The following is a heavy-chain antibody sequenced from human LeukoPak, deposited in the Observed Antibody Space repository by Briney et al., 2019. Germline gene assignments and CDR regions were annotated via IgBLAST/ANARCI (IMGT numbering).Heavy chain of an antibody. CDR1: GGSISSSGSY. D-gene: IGHD1/OR15-1a*01. V-gene: IGHV4-39*07. Sequence: SETLSLTCTVSGGSISSSGSYWGWIRQPPGKGLEWIGSIFHSGSTYYNPSLKSRVTLSVERPKNQFSLKLSSVTAADTAVYYCARDRNRNFDYWGQGTLVTVSS. CDR3: ARDRNRNFDY. J-gene: IGHJ4*02. CDR2: IFHSGST.